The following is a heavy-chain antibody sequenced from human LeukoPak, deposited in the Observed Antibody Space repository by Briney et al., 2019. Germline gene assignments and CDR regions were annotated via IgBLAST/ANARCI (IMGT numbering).Heavy chain of an antibody. Sequence: GGSLRVSCAASGFTFSNFYMSWVRQAPGKGLEWVSVIYSGGSTYYADSVKGRFAISRDNSKNTLYLQMNSLRAEDTAVYYCVSSSWYQYFQHWGQGTLVTVSS. D-gene: IGHD6-13*01. J-gene: IGHJ1*01. V-gene: IGHV3-66*01. CDR1: GFTFSNFY. CDR2: IYSGGST. CDR3: VSSSWYQYFQH.